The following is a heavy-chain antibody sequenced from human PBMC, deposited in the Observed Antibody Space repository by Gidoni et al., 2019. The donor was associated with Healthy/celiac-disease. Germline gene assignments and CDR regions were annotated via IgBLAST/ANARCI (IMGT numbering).Heavy chain of an antibody. CDR2: IYPGDSDT. J-gene: IGHJ3*02. V-gene: IGHV5-51*01. D-gene: IGHD2-2*01. Sequence: EVQLVPSGAEVKKPGASLTISCTGSGYSFTSYWSSWGRQMPGKGLEWMGIIYPGDSDTRYSPSFQGQVTSSADKSISTAYLQWSSLKASDTAMYYCARVVVPAASNSKVRLPGAFDIWGQGTMVTVSS. CDR3: ARVVVPAASNSKVRLPGAFDI. CDR1: GYSFTSYW.